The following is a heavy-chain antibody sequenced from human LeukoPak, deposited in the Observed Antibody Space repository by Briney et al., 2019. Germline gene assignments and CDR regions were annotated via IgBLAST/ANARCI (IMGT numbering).Heavy chain of an antibody. CDR3: ARTPYYYDSSGYYCDS. CDR1: GDSISSGGFY. CDR2: IYYTGST. J-gene: IGHJ5*01. Sequence: SSETLSLTCSVSGDSISSGGFYWNWIRQHPGKGLEWIGYIYYTGSTYYNPSLKSRVTISVDTSKNQFSLKLTSVTAADTDVYYCARTPYYYDSSGYYCDSWGQGTLVTVSS. D-gene: IGHD3-22*01. V-gene: IGHV4-31*03.